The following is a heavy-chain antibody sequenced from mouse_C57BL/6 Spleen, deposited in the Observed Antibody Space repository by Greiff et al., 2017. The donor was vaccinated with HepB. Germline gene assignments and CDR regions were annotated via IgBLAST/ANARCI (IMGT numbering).Heavy chain of an antibody. CDR1: GYSITSGYY. J-gene: IGHJ3*01. CDR3: ARALLYYGSSYGGFAY. D-gene: IGHD1-1*01. V-gene: IGHV3-6*01. Sequence: EVQLQQSGPGLVKPSQSLSLTCSVTGYSITSGYYWNWIRQFPGNKLEWMGYISYDGSNNYNPSFKNRISITRDTSKNQFFLKLNSVTTEDTATYYCARALLYYGSSYGGFAYWGQGTLVTVSA. CDR2: ISYDGSN.